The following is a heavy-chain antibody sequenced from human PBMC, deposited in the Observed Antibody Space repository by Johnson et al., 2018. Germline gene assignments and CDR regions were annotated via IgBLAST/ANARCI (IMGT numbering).Heavy chain of an antibody. D-gene: IGHD4-17*01. CDR3: AKELREGHYYMDV. V-gene: IGHV3-9*01. CDR1: GFTFDDYA. CDR2: ISLNSGSI. Sequence: VQLVESGGGLVQPGRSLRLSCAASGFTFDDYAMHWVRQAPGKGLEWVSGISLNSGSIGYAASVKGRFTISRDNAKKSLYLQMNSLRAEETALYYCAKELREGHYYMDVWGKGTTVTVSS. J-gene: IGHJ6*03.